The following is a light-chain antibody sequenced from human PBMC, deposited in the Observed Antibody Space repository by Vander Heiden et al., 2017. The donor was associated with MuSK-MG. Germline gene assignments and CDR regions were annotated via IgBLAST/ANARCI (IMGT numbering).Light chain of an antibody. J-gene: IGLJ3*02. Sequence: QTVVTQEPSLTVSPGGTVTLTCASSTGAVTSGNYPNWFQQKPGQAPRVLIYSTNNKHAGTPARFSGSLLGGKAALTLSGVQAEDEAEYYCLLYYGGTRVFGGGTKLTVL. V-gene: IGLV7-43*01. CDR2: STN. CDR3: LLYYGGTRV. CDR1: TGAVTSGNY.